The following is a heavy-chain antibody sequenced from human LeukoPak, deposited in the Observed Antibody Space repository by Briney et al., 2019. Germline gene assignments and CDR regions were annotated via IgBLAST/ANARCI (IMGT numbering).Heavy chain of an antibody. CDR2: IYYSGST. D-gene: IGHD5-24*01. V-gene: IGHV4-59*08. CDR3: ARNSRDGDNWEYHYFDY. J-gene: IGHJ4*02. CDR1: GGSISRFY. Sequence: SETLSLTCTVSGGSISRFYWSWVRQPPGKAGEWIGYIYYSGSTNYNPSLRRRVTISVDKSKNQFSLKLNSVTAADTAVYYCARNSRDGDNWEYHYFDYWGQGTLVTVSS.